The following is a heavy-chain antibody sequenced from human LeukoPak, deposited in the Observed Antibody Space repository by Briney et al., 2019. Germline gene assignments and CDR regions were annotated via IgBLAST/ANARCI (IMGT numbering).Heavy chain of an antibody. CDR2: IYYSGST. CDR1: GGSISRGDYY. V-gene: IGHV4-30-4*08. J-gene: IGHJ3*02. D-gene: IGHD3-3*01. Sequence: SETLSLTCTVSGGSISRGDYYWSWIRQPPGKGLEWIGYIYYSGSTYYNPSLKSRVTISVDTSKNQFSLKLSSVTAADTAVYYCARDQEWLARYDAFDIWRQGTMVTVSS. CDR3: ARDQEWLARYDAFDI.